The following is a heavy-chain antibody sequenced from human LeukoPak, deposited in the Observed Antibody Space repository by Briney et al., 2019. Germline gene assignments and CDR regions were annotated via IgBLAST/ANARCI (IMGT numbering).Heavy chain of an antibody. CDR1: GYTFTGYY. CDR2: INPNSGGT. Sequence: ASVKVSCKASGYTFTGYYMHWVRQAPGPGLEWMGWINPNSGGTNYAQKFQGRVTMTRDTSISTAYMELSRLRSDDTAVYYCARDRDSSGWYPLDYWGQGTLVTVSS. J-gene: IGHJ4*02. V-gene: IGHV1-2*02. D-gene: IGHD6-19*01. CDR3: ARDRDSSGWYPLDY.